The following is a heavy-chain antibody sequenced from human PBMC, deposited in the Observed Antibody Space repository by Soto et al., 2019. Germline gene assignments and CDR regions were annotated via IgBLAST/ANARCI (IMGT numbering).Heavy chain of an antibody. Sequence: SETLSLTCSVSGDSINSGDYYWTWMRQAPGKGLQWVGHVYFSGSTNYNPSLKSRVTISLDTSKNQFSLKLRSVTAADTAVYYCVRDGTKTLRDWFDPWGQGISVTVSA. CDR1: GDSINSGDYY. J-gene: IGHJ5*02. D-gene: IGHD1-1*01. CDR3: VRDGTKTLRDWFDP. CDR2: VYFSGST. V-gene: IGHV4-61*08.